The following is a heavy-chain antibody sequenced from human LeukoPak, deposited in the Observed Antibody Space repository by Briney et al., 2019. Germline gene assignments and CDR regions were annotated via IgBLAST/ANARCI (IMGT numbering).Heavy chain of an antibody. D-gene: IGHD3-22*01. J-gene: IGHJ4*02. Sequence: GGSLRLSCTASGFAFSSYAMSWVRQAPGVGLEWVSAIDGGGGRTWHADSVRGRFTISRDNSKNTLFMQMNSLRAEDTAIYYCAKDFYDSSGSRYDYWGQGTLVTVSS. CDR2: IDGGGGRT. V-gene: IGHV3-23*01. CDR1: GFAFSSYA. CDR3: AKDFYDSSGSRYDY.